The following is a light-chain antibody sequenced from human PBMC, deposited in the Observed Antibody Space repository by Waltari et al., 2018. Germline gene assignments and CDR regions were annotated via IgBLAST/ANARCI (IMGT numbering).Light chain of an antibody. Sequence: DIVMTQTPVSLSVTPGQSASISCKSSQSLLYTDGKTYFYWYLQNAGQPPQLLIYEISKRFSGVPDRFSGSGSGTDFTLKISRVEAEDVGVYYCMQTKQFPWTLGQGTKVEVK. CDR1: QSLLYTDGKTY. V-gene: IGKV2D-29*01. J-gene: IGKJ1*01. CDR3: MQTKQFPWT. CDR2: EIS.